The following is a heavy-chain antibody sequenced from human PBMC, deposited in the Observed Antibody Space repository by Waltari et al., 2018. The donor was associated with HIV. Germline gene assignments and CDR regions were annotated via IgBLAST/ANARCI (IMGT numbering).Heavy chain of an antibody. CDR3: AKGTLNPLTTDY. CDR2: IFGDGGST. V-gene: IGHV3-23*01. CDR1: GFTFSCYP. Sequence: EVQLLESGGGWVQPGGSLRLSCAGYGFTFSCYPMTWVRQAPGKGLEWVSAIFGDGGSTFYADSVKGRFTISRDNSKNTLYLQMNSLRAEDTAVYYCAKGTLNPLTTDYWGQGTLVTVSS. D-gene: IGHD4-17*01. J-gene: IGHJ4*02.